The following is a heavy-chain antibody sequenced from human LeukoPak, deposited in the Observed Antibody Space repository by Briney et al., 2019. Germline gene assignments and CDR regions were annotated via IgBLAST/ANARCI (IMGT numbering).Heavy chain of an antibody. D-gene: IGHD1-7*01. Sequence: SETLSLTCTVSGGSIGSYYWSWIRQPAGKGLEWIGRIYTSGSTNYNPSLKSRVTMSVDTSKNQFSLKLSSVTAADTAVYYCARVLRTQNWFDPWGQGTLVTVSS. CDR3: ARVLRTQNWFDP. CDR2: IYTSGST. V-gene: IGHV4-4*07. CDR1: GGSIGSYY. J-gene: IGHJ5*02.